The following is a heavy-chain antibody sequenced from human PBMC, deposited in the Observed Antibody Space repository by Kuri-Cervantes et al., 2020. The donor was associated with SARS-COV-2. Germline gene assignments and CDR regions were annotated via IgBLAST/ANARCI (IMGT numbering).Heavy chain of an antibody. CDR3: ARWVKKELEVARRGPTTSHLCYFDL. D-gene: IGHD1-1*01. V-gene: IGHV1-8*03. J-gene: IGHJ2*01. Sequence: ASVKVSCKASGYTFTSYDINWVRQATGQGLEWMGWMNPNSGNTGYAQKFQGRVTITRNTSISTAYMELSSLRSEDTAVYYCARWVKKELEVARRGPTTSHLCYFDLWGRGTLVTVSS. CDR2: MNPNSGNT. CDR1: GYTFTSYD.